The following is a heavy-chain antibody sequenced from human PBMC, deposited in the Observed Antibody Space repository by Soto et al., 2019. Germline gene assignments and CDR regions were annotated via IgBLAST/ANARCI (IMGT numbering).Heavy chain of an antibody. D-gene: IGHD3-3*01. V-gene: IGHV3-23*01. J-gene: IGHJ6*02. CDR3: ASHPDFWSGYSGVLFYYYYGMDV. Sequence: PGGSLRLSCAASGFTFSSYAMSWVRQAPGKGLEWVSAISGSGGSTYYADSVKGRFTISRDNSKNTLYLQMNSLRAEDTAVYCCASHPDFWSGYSGVLFYYYYGMDVWGQGTTVTVSS. CDR1: GFTFSSYA. CDR2: ISGSGGST.